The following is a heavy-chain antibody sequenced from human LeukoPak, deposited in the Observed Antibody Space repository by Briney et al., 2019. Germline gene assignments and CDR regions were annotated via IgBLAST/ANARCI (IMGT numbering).Heavy chain of an antibody. J-gene: IGHJ3*02. Sequence: GGSLRLSCAASGFTFSDYAMDWVRQAPGKGLQYVSTLSGNGDLTYYANSVRGRFTMSRDNSKNTLFLQLDSLRADDMAIYYCARGPQPYDDSGSRAFDIWGQGAMVTVSS. V-gene: IGHV3-64*01. CDR2: LSGNGDLT. CDR3: ARGPQPYDDSGSRAFDI. CDR1: GFTFSDYA. D-gene: IGHD4-17*01.